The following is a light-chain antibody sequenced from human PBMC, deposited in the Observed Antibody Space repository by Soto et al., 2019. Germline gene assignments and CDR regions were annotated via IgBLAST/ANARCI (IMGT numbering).Light chain of an antibody. Sequence: QSALTQPASVSGSPGQSITISCTGTSSYVGVYYYVSWFQQHPGKAPKLMIYDVTKRPSGVSNRFSGSMSGNTASLTISGLQDEDEAHYSCGSYTSSNNLEMVFGGGTKLTVL. V-gene: IGLV2-14*03. J-gene: IGLJ2*01. CDR2: DVT. CDR3: GSYTSSNNLEMV. CDR1: SSYVGVYYY.